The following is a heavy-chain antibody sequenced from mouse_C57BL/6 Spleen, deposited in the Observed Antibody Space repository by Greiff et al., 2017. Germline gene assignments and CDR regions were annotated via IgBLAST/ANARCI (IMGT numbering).Heavy chain of an antibody. D-gene: IGHD1-1*01. CDR2: IDPSDSYT. J-gene: IGHJ1*03. V-gene: IGHV1-69*01. CDR1: GYTFTSYW. CDR3: ARSDYYYGSSYPHWYFDV. Sequence: QVQLQQSGAELVMPGASVKLSCKASGYTFTSYWMHWVKQRPGQGLEWIGEIDPSDSYTNYNQKFKGKSTLTVDKSSSTAYMQLSSLTSEDSAVYYCARSDYYYGSSYPHWYFDVWGTGTTVTVSS.